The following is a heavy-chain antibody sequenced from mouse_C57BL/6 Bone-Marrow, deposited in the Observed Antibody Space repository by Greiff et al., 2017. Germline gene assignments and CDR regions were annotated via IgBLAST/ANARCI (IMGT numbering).Heavy chain of an antibody. D-gene: IGHD1-1*02. CDR2: IDPETGGT. V-gene: IGHV1-15*01. CDR1: GYTFTDYE. Sequence: QVQLQQSGAELVRPGASVTLSCKASGYTFTDYEMHWVKQTPVHGLEWIGAIDPETGGTDYNQKFKGKAILTADKSSSTAYMELRSLTSEDSAVYYCTRWGGYYFDYWGQGTTLTVSS. CDR3: TRWGGYYFDY. J-gene: IGHJ2*01.